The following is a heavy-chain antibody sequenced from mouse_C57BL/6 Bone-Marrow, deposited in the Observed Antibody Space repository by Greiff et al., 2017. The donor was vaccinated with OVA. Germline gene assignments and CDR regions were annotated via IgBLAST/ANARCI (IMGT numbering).Heavy chain of an antibody. Sequence: EVKVVESGGGLVKPGGSLKLSCAASGFTFSDYGMHWVRQAPEKGLEWVAYISSGSSTIYYADTVKGRFTISRDNAKNTLFLQMTSLRSEDTAMYYCARDDYDTGWYFDVWGTGTTVTVSS. CDR3: ARDDYDTGWYFDV. J-gene: IGHJ1*03. CDR2: ISSGSSTI. V-gene: IGHV5-17*01. D-gene: IGHD2-4*01. CDR1: GFTFSDYG.